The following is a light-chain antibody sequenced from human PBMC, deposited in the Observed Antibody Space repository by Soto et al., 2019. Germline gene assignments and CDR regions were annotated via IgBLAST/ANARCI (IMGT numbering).Light chain of an antibody. Sequence: QAVVTQEPSLTVSPGGTVTLTCASSTGAVTSGHYASWFQQKPGQAPRTLIYTTNSRNSWTPARFSGSLLGGKAALTLSAVQPEDEAEYYCLLYYYGSQLMFGGGTKLTVL. CDR2: TTN. J-gene: IGLJ3*02. CDR1: TGAVTSGHY. V-gene: IGLV7-43*01. CDR3: LLYYYGSQLM.